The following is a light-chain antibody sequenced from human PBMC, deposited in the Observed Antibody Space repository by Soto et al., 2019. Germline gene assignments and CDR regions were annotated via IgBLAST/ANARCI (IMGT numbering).Light chain of an antibody. Sequence: EIVLTQSPGTLSLSPGERATLSCRASQSVTSNYLAWYQQKPGQAPRLLIYGASRGAAGIPDRFSGSGSGTDFTLTISRLEPEDLAVYFCQQYGRSPMFTFGQAT. CDR2: GAS. V-gene: IGKV3-20*01. J-gene: IGKJ2*01. CDR1: QSVTSNY. CDR3: QQYGRSPMFT.